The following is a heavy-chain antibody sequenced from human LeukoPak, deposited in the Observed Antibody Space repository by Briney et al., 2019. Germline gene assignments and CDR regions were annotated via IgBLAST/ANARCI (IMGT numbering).Heavy chain of an antibody. Sequence: ASVKVSCKASGYTFTSYGINWVRQAPGQGLEWMGWISAYKGNTNYAQKLQGRVTMTTDTSTSTAYMELRSLRSDDTAVYYCARGDYYGSGTYYKKTVDYRGQGTLVTVSS. CDR3: ARGDYYGSGTYYKKTVDY. V-gene: IGHV1-18*01. CDR2: ISAYKGNT. CDR1: GYTFTSYG. D-gene: IGHD3-10*01. J-gene: IGHJ4*02.